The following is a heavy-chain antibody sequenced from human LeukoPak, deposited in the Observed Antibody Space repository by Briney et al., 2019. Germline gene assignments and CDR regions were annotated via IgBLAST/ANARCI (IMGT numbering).Heavy chain of an antibody. D-gene: IGHD5-18*01. Sequence: PSETLSLTCTVSGGSISSGGYYWSWIRQHPGKGLEWIGYIYYSGSTYYNPSLKSRVTISVDTSKNQFSLKLSSVTAADTAAYYCARGDTAMVTPFDYWGQGTLVTVSS. CDR1: GGSISSGGYY. CDR3: ARGDTAMVTPFDY. CDR2: IYYSGST. V-gene: IGHV4-31*03. J-gene: IGHJ4*02.